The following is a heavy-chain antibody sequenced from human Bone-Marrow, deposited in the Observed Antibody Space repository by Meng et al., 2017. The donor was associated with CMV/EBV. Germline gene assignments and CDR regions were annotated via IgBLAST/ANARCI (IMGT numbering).Heavy chain of an antibody. CDR1: GFKFSSFG. CDR3: AKESVGATDT. J-gene: IGHJ3*02. D-gene: IGHD1-26*01. CDR2: IDYEGLET. V-gene: IGHV3-30*02. Sequence: GGSLRLSCAASGFKFSSFGMHWVRQAPGKGLEWVASIDYEGLETHYIDSVKGRFTVSRDNSKNTLYLQMNSLRAEDTAVYYCAKESVGATDTWGQGIIVIVS.